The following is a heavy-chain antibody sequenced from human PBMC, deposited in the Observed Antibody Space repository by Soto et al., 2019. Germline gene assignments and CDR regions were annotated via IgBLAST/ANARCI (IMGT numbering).Heavy chain of an antibody. V-gene: IGHV3-30*18. Sequence: PGGSLRLSCAASGFTFSSYGMHWVRQAPGKGLEWVAVASYDGFNKYYADSVKGRFTISRDNSKNTLYLQMNSLRAEDTAVYYCAKDGWVWSGVSCYWPSDFKHWGQGTRVTVAS. CDR1: GFTFSSYG. CDR3: AKDGWVWSGVSCYWPSDFKH. CDR2: ASYDGFNK. J-gene: IGHJ1*01. D-gene: IGHD2-15*01.